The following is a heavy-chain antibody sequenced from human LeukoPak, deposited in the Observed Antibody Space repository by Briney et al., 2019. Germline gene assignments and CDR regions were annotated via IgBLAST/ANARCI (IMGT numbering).Heavy chain of an antibody. Sequence: KPSETLSLTCTVSGGSISSHYWSWIRQPPGKGLEWIGYIYYSGSTNYNPSLKSRVTISVDTSKNQFSLKLSSVTAADTAVYYCARGPRGRNIVVVPAATALDYWGQGTLVTVSS. D-gene: IGHD2-2*01. CDR3: ARGPRGRNIVVVPAATALDY. CDR2: IYYSGST. J-gene: IGHJ4*02. V-gene: IGHV4-59*11. CDR1: GGSISSHY.